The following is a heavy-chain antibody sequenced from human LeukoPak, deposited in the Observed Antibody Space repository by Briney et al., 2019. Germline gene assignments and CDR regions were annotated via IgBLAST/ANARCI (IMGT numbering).Heavy chain of an antibody. CDR2: IYYSGST. J-gene: IGHJ4*02. CDR1: GGSISSGGYY. Sequence: SETLSLTCTVSGGSISSGGYYWSWIRQPPGKGLEWIGYIYYSGSTYYNPSLKSRVTISVDTSKNQFSLKLSSVTAADTAVYYCARGRSDYVFDYWGQGTLVTVSS. V-gene: IGHV4-30-4*01. CDR3: ARGRSDYVFDY. D-gene: IGHD4-17*01.